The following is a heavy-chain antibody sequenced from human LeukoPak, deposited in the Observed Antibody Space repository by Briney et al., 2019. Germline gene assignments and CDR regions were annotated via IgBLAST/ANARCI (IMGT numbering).Heavy chain of an antibody. CDR2: MNPNSGNT. D-gene: IGHD6-13*01. CDR3: ARRIAAAGTISFYYFDY. CDR1: GYTFTGYY. Sequence: ASLKVSCKPSGYTFTGYYMHWVRQATGQGLEWMGWMNPNSGNTGYAQKFQGRVTMTRNTSISTAYMELSSLRSEDTAVYYCARRIAAAGTISFYYFDYWGQGTLVTVSS. V-gene: IGHV1-8*02. J-gene: IGHJ4*02.